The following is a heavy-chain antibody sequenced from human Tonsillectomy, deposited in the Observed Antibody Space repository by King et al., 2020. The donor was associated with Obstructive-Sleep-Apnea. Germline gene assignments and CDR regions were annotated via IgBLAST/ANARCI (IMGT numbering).Heavy chain of an antibody. CDR2: SSPNSYGS. CDR3: ARASHHFYGHSGQVWTDSFDI. V-gene: IGHV1-2*02. Sequence: QLVQSGAEVMQPGASLKVSCKASGYTFSDYYIHWVRRAPGQGLEWMGWSSPNSYGSNYAQKFQGRVTMPRDTSLITAYMQMIGLTSDDTAFYYFARASHHFYGHSGQVWTDSFDIWGQGTMVTVSS. J-gene: IGHJ3*02. D-gene: IGHD3-10*01. CDR1: GYTFSDYY.